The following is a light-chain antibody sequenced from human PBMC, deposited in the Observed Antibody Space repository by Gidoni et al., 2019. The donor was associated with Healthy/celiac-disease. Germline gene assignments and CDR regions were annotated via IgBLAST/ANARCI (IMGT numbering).Light chain of an antibody. J-gene: IGKJ4*02. CDR3: QQYGSSPLT. V-gene: IGKV3-20*01. CDR2: GAS. CDR1: QSVSSSY. Sequence: DIVLTQSPATLSLSPGERATISCRASQSVSSSYLAWYQQKPGQAPRLLIYGASSRATGIPDRFSGSGSGTDFTLTISRLEPEDFAVYYCQQYGSSPLTFGGGTKVEI.